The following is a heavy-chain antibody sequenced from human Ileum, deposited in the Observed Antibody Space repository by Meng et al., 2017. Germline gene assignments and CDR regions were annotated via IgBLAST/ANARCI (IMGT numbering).Heavy chain of an antibody. V-gene: IGHV4-61*01. CDR2: IYYSGST. CDR1: GGSVSSGIYY. CDR3: ARSSTSPASYFFDC. Sequence: QGPLEESGHSLVRPSETLSRACTVSGGSVSSGIYYWSWIRQPPGKGLEWIGHIYYSGSTNYNPSLKSRVTISVDMSKNQFSLKLNSVTAADTAIYFCARSSTSPASYFFDCWGQGTLVTVSS. D-gene: IGHD6-6*01. J-gene: IGHJ4*02.